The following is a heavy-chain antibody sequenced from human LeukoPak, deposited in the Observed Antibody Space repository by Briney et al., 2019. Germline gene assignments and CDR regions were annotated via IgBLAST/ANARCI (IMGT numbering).Heavy chain of an antibody. CDR1: GYSISSGYY. CDR3: ARDVYYYDSTSYYYFDY. CDR2: IYTSGST. V-gene: IGHV4-38-2*02. J-gene: IGHJ4*02. Sequence: NPSETLSLTCTVSGYSISSGYYWGWIRQPPGKGLEWIGRIYTSGSTNYNPSLKSRVTMSVDTSKNQFSLKLSSVTAADTAVYYCARDVYYYDSTSYYYFDYWGQGTLVTVSS. D-gene: IGHD3-22*01.